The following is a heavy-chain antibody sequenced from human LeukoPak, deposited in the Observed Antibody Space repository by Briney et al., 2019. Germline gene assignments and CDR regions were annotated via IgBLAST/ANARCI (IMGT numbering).Heavy chain of an antibody. CDR2: ISSSGSYI. Sequence: AGGSLRLSCAASGFTFTRYSMNWVRQAPGKGLEWVSSISSSGSYIFYAQSVEGRFIISRDNAKNSHYLQMNSLRAEDTAVYYCAKTWVEWLFDVLDYWGQGTLVTVSS. J-gene: IGHJ4*02. V-gene: IGHV3-21*04. CDR1: GFTFTRYS. CDR3: AKTWVEWLFDVLDY. D-gene: IGHD3-3*01.